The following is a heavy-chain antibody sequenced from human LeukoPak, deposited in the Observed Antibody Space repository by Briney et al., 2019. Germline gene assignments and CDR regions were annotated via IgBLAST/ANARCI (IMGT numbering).Heavy chain of an antibody. D-gene: IGHD4-17*01. CDR1: GFTFSSYA. V-gene: IGHV3-48*03. CDR3: AINYGDSFFDY. Sequence: GGSLRLSCAASGFTFSSYAMNWVRQAPGKGLEWVSYISSSGSTIYYADSVKGRFTISRDNAKNSLYLQMNSLRAEDTAVYYCAINYGDSFFDYWGQGTLVTVSS. CDR2: ISSSGSTI. J-gene: IGHJ4*02.